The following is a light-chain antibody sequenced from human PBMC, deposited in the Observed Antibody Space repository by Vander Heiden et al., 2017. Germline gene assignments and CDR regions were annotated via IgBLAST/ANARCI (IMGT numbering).Light chain of an antibody. CDR3: QKYYSTPRA. CDR2: WAS. CDR1: TY. Sequence: DIVMTQSPHSPAVSLGERATHSWTYLVWHQQKPGQASKLLLYWASTPGSGVPDRFSGSGSGTNFTLTNSNLQAEYVGVYYWQKYYSTPRAFGQGAPVEIK. V-gene: IGKV4-1*01. J-gene: IGKJ1*01.